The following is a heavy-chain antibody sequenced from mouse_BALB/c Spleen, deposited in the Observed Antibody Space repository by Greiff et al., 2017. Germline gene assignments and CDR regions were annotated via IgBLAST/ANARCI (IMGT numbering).Heavy chain of an antibody. D-gene: IGHD1-1*01. CDR2: IYPGSGNT. CDR1: GYTFTDYY. Sequence: VQLQQSGAELARPGASVKLSCKASGYTFTDYYINWVQQRTGQGLEWIGEIYPGSGNTYYNEKFKGKATLTADKSSSTAYMQLSSLTSEDSAVYFCARRYYGQYYFGYWGQGTTLTVSS. CDR3: ARRYYGQYYFGY. V-gene: IGHV1-77*01. J-gene: IGHJ2*01.